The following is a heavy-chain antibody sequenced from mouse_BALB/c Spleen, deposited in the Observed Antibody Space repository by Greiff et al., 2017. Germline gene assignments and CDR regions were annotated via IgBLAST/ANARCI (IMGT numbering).Heavy chain of an antibody. J-gene: IGHJ3*01. D-gene: IGHD2-3*01. CDR2: IYPGSGST. Sequence: LQQPGSELVRPGASVKLSCKASGYTFTSYWMHWVKQRPGQGLEWIGNIYPGSGSTNYDEKFKSKATLTVDTSSSTAYMQLSSLTSEDSAVYYCTRDDGYSAWFAYWGQGTLVTVSA. CDR1: GYTFTSYW. V-gene: IGHV1S22*01. CDR3: TRDDGYSAWFAY.